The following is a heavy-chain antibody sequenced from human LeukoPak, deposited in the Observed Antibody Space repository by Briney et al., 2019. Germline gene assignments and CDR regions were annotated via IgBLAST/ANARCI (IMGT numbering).Heavy chain of an antibody. CDR1: GGSISSGGYY. CDR3: ARVRGGGSYDFDY. Sequence: SETLSLTCTVSGGSISSGGYYWSWIRQHPGKGLEWIGYIYFSGSTYYNPSLKSRVTISVDTSKNQSSLKLSSVTAADTAVYYCARVRGGGSYDFDYWGQGTLVTVSS. D-gene: IGHD1-26*01. J-gene: IGHJ4*02. V-gene: IGHV4-31*03. CDR2: IYFSGST.